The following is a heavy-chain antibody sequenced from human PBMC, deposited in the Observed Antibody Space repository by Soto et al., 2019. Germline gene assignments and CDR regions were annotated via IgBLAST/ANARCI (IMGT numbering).Heavy chain of an antibody. D-gene: IGHD5-18*01. CDR2: IYYSGST. V-gene: IGHV4-39*01. Sequence: SETLSLTCTVSGGSISSSSYYWGWIRQPPGKGLEWIGSIYYSGSTYYNPSLKSRVTISVDTSKNQFSLKLSSVTAADTAVYYCARPNGGYSYGYDYWGQGTLVTASS. CDR3: ARPNGGYSYGYDY. CDR1: GGSISSSSYY. J-gene: IGHJ4*02.